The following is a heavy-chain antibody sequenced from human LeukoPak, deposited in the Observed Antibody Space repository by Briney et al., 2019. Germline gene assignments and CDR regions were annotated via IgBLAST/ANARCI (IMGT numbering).Heavy chain of an antibody. Sequence: PSETLSLTCTVSGGSISGYYWTWIRQPPGKGLEWIGYIYYSGSTNYNPSLKSRVTISVDTSKNQFSLRLSSVTAADTAVYYCARLRGNFFPDYWGQGTLVTVSS. CDR1: GGSISGYY. V-gene: IGHV4-59*01. CDR3: ARLRGNFFPDY. CDR2: IYYSGST. D-gene: IGHD4-23*01. J-gene: IGHJ4*02.